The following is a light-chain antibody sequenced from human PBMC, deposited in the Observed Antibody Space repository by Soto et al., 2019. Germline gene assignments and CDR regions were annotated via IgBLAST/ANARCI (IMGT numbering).Light chain of an antibody. J-gene: IGKJ2*01. CDR3: QQYNSYSPYS. CDR2: DAS. Sequence: DIQMTQSPSTLSASVGDRVTISCRASQSISSWLAWYQQKPGKAPKLLIYDASSLESGVPSRFSGSASGTEFTLPISNLQPDDFATYYYQQYNSYSPYSFGQGTKLEIK. CDR1: QSISSW. V-gene: IGKV1-5*01.